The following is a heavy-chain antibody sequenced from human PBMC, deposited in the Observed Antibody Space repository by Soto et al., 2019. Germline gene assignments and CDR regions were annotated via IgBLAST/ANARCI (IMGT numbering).Heavy chain of an antibody. CDR2: IIPILPTP. D-gene: IGHD3-3*02. V-gene: IGHV1-69*12. CDR1: GGTFGNSA. J-gene: IGHJ6*02. CDR3: ARDKDRLKLGGNYYSGMDV. Sequence: QVQLVQSGAEVKKPGSSVTVSCTASGGTFGNSAISWVRQAPGQGLEWMGGIIPILPTPDYAQKFQGRVTITADESTNTAYMELTSLRSEDTAVYYCARDKDRLKLGGNYYSGMDVWGQGTTVTVSS.